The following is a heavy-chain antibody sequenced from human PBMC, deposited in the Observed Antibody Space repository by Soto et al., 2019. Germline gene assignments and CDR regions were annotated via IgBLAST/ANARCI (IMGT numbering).Heavy chain of an antibody. CDR1: GFSFSSYG. D-gene: IGHD1-26*01. CDR3: ARAQYTGSYFDACDV. CDR2: IWYDGSNK. J-gene: IGHJ3*01. V-gene: IGHV3-33*03. Sequence: LRLSCAASGFSFSSYGMHWVRQAPGKGLDWVAGIWYDGSNKYYAESVKGRFTISRDNSKNTLYVQMNSLTVEDTAVYYCARAQYTGSYFDACDVWGQGTMVTVSS.